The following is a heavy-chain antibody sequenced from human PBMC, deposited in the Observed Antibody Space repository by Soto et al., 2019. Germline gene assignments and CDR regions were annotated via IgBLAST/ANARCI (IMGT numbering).Heavy chain of an antibody. CDR1: GFPFSSYG. Sequence: QVQLVESGGGVVQPGRSLRLSCAASGFPFSSYGMHWVRQAPGKGLEWVAVISYDGSNKYYADSVKGRFTISRDNSKNTLYLQMNSLRAEDXAVXXXXXXXXXXXXGMDVWGQGTTVTVSS. CDR3: XXXXXXXXXGMDV. V-gene: IGHV3-30*03. J-gene: IGHJ6*02. CDR2: ISYDGSNK.